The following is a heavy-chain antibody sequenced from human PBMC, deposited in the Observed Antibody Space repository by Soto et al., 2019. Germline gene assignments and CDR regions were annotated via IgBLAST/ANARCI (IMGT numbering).Heavy chain of an antibody. CDR1: GFTFTRYS. V-gene: IGHV3-21*06. CDR3: ARESEDLTSNFDY. CDR2: ISSTTNYI. Sequence: GGSLRLSCAASGFTFTRYSMNWVRQAPGKGLEWVSSISSTTNYIYYGDSMKGRFTISRDNAKNSLYLEMNSLRAEDTAVYYCARESEDLTSNFDYWAQGTLVTVSS. J-gene: IGHJ4*02.